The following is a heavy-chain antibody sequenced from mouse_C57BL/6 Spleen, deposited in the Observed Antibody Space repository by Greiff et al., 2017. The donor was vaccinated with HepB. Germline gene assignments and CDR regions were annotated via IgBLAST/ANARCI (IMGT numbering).Heavy chain of an antibody. V-gene: IGHV1-59*01. Sequence: QVQLQQPGAELVRPGTSVKLSCKASGYTLTSYWMHWVKQRPGQGLEWIGVIDPSDSYTNYNQKFKGKATLTVDTSSSTAYMQLSSLTSEDSAVYYCARDYYGSSHWYFDVWGTGTTVTVSS. CDR1: GYTLTSYW. CDR2: IDPSDSYT. D-gene: IGHD1-1*01. CDR3: ARDYYGSSHWYFDV. J-gene: IGHJ1*03.